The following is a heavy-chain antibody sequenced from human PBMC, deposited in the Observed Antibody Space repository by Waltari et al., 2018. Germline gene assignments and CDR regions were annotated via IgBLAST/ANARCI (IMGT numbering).Heavy chain of an antibody. Sequence: QVQLVQPGAEVTRPGASVKVSCKASGYTFTGHYIHWIRQAPGQGLEWMGLVNTDLGGTKFAQKFQGRITLTRDTSITTAYMELRRLTFDDTAVYYCARSPPSYSSSWYFFEHWGQGTLVTVSS. CDR1: GYTFTGHY. V-gene: IGHV1-2*02. CDR3: ARSPPSYSSSWYFFEH. J-gene: IGHJ4*02. D-gene: IGHD6-13*01. CDR2: VNTDLGGT.